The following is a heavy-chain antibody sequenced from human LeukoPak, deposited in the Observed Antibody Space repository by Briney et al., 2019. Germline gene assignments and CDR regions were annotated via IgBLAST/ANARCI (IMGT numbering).Heavy chain of an antibody. CDR2: ISYDGSNK. D-gene: IGHD3-22*01. V-gene: IGHV3-30*18. J-gene: IGHJ4*02. Sequence: GGSLRLSCAAFGFTFSSYGMHWVRQAPGKGLEWVAVISYDGSNKYYADSVKGRFTISRDNSKNTLYLQMNSLRAEDTAVYYCAKDHTKDYYDSSFDYWGQGTLVTVSS. CDR3: AKDHTKDYYDSSFDY. CDR1: GFTFSSYG.